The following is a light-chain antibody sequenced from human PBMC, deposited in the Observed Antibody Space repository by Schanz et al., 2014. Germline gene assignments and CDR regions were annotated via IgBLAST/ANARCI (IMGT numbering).Light chain of an antibody. CDR2: EVN. CDR3: AAWDDSLNGPV. V-gene: IGLV2-8*01. CDR1: SSDVGGYNY. J-gene: IGLJ3*02. Sequence: QSALTQPPSASGSPGQSVTISCTGTSSDVGGYNYVSWYQQYPGKAPKLMIYEVNKRPSGVPDRFSGSKSGTSVSLAISGLRSEDEADYYCAAWDDSLNGPVFGGGTKLTVL.